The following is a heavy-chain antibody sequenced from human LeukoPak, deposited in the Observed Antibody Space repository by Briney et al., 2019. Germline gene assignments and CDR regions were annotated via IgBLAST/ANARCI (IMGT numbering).Heavy chain of an antibody. J-gene: IGHJ4*02. CDR1: GFTFSNYW. CDR3: TRDISGGKSLGPDY. V-gene: IGHV3-74*01. D-gene: IGHD1-26*01. CDR2: INTDGRST. Sequence: GGSLRLSCAASGFTFSNYWMHWVRQAPGKGLVWVSRINTDGRSTSDADSVKGRFTISRDNAKNTLYLQMNSLRAEDTAVYYCTRDISGGKSLGPDYWGQGTLVTVSS.